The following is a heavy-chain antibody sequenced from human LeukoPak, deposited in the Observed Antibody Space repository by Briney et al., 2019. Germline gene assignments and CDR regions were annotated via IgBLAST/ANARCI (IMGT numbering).Heavy chain of an antibody. Sequence: TGGSLRLSCAASGFTFSSYWMSWVRQAPGKGLEWVANIKQDGSEKYYVDSVKGRFTISRDNAKNSLYLQMNSLRAEDTAVYYCARDQLVRGVKGDAFDIWGQGTMVTVSS. CDR3: ARDQLVRGVKGDAFDI. CDR2: IKQDGSEK. J-gene: IGHJ3*02. D-gene: IGHD3-10*01. V-gene: IGHV3-7*01. CDR1: GFTFSSYW.